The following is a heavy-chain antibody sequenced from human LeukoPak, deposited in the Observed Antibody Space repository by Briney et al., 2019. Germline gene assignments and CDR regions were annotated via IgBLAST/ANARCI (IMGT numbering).Heavy chain of an antibody. J-gene: IGHJ1*01. CDR1: GFTFDNYA. CDR3: ARAYKDRSLAGKKEFLQH. V-gene: IGHV3-9*01. Sequence: GGSLRLSCAASGFTFDNYAMNWVRQVPGKGLEWISLISWNSGTIGYADSVKGRFTISRDNANNFLYLQMNSLRAEDTALYYCARAYKDRSLAGKKEFLQHWGQGTLVTVSS. CDR2: ISWNSGTI. D-gene: IGHD6-19*01.